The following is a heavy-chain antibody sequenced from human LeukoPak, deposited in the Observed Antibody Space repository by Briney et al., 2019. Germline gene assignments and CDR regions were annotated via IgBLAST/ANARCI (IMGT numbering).Heavy chain of an antibody. D-gene: IGHD4-23*01. CDR3: AREINLPGGYGGNSGFDY. Sequence: ASVKVSCKASGGTFSSYAISWVRQAPGQGLEWMGGIIPIFGTANYAQKFQGRVTITADESTSTAYMELSRLRSDDTAVYYCAREINLPGGYGGNSGFDYWGQGTLVTVSS. V-gene: IGHV1-69*13. J-gene: IGHJ4*02. CDR1: GGTFSSYA. CDR2: IIPIFGTA.